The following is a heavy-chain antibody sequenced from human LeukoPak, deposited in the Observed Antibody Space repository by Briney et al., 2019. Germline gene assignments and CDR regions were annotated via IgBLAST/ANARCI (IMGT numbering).Heavy chain of an antibody. D-gene: IGHD3-22*01. CDR1: GFDFRTYG. V-gene: IGHV3-30*02. CDR3: ASHSSPVDY. CDR2: IRYDGSKK. Sequence: PGGSLRLSCAASGFDFRTYGMNWVRQAPGKGLEWVAFIRYDGSKKYYADSVKGRFTISKDISKNTLYLHMNSLRAEDTAVYYCASHSSPVDYWGQGTLVTVSS. J-gene: IGHJ4*02.